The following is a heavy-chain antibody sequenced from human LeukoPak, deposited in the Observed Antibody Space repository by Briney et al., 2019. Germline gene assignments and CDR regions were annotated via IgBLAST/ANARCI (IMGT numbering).Heavy chain of an antibody. Sequence: TGGSLRLSYAASGFTFSSYAMSWVRQAPGKGLEWVSAISGSGGSTYYADSVKGRFTISRDNSKNTLYLQMNSLRAEDTAVYYCAKVVVVRWYFDYWGQGTLVTVSS. D-gene: IGHD3-22*01. CDR2: ISGSGGST. CDR1: GFTFSSYA. J-gene: IGHJ4*02. CDR3: AKVVVVRWYFDY. V-gene: IGHV3-23*01.